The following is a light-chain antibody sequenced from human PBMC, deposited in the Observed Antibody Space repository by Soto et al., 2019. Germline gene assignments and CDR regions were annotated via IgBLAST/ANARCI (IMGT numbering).Light chain of an antibody. Sequence: QSALTQPASVSGSPGQSITISCTGTSSDVGGYNYVSWYQQHPGKAPKLMIFEVNNRPSGVSNRFSGSKSRNTASLTISGLQAEDEADYYCSSFTTSNTVIFGGGTKVTVL. CDR2: EVN. J-gene: IGLJ2*01. V-gene: IGLV2-14*01. CDR3: SSFTTSNTVI. CDR1: SSDVGGYNY.